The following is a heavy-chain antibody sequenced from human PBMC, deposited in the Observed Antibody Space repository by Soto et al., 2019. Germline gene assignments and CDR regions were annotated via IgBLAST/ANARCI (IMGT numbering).Heavy chain of an antibody. CDR2: MWYDGSNK. V-gene: IGHV3-33*01. J-gene: IGHJ3*02. D-gene: IGHD3-16*02. Sequence: PGGSLRLSCAASGFTFSSYGMHWVRQAPGKGLEWVAVMWYDGSNKYYADSVKGRFTISRDNSKNTLYLQMNSLRAEDTAVYYCARGGNMITFGGVIVDAFDIWGQGTMVTVSS. CDR1: GFTFSSYG. CDR3: ARGGNMITFGGVIVDAFDI.